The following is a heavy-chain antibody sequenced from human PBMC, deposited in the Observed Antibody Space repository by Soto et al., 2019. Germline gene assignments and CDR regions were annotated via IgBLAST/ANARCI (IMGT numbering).Heavy chain of an antibody. Sequence: ASLKVSCKVSGYTLTELSMHWVRQAPGKGLEWMGGFDPEDGETIYAQKFQGRVTMTEDTSTDTAYMELSSLRSEDTAVYYCAAHLTIFGVVIIDYWGQGTLVTVSS. CDR1: GYTLTELS. CDR3: AAHLTIFGVVIIDY. D-gene: IGHD3-3*01. V-gene: IGHV1-24*01. CDR2: FDPEDGET. J-gene: IGHJ4*02.